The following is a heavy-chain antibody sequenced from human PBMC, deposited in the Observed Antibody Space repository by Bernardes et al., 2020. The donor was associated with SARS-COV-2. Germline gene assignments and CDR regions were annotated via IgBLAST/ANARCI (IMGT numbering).Heavy chain of an antibody. J-gene: IGHJ4*01. V-gene: IGHV3-48*01. CDR1: GFTFNYYS. CDR3: AKNVRNRAAPGAHYSDY. D-gene: IGHD6-13*01. CDR2: ISSDSSTI. Sequence: GGSLRLSCAASGFTFNYYSMNWVRQAPGKGLEWVSYISSDSSTIYYADSVKGRFTISRDNAKNSLYLQMDSLRAEDTAIYYCAKNVRNRAAPGAHYSDYRGTGILVTVSS.